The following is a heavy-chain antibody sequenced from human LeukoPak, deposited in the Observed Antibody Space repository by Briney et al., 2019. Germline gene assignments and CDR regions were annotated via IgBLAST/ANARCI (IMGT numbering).Heavy chain of an antibody. CDR2: ISGNGDNT. D-gene: IGHD7-27*01. Sequence: GGSLRLSCAASGFNFGDYGMSWVRQAPGKGLEWVSGISGNGDNTAYADSVKGRFTISRDNAKNSLYLQMNSLRAEDTALYYCARGWGFYYYYYYYMDVWGKGITVTVSS. CDR1: GFNFGDYG. J-gene: IGHJ6*03. V-gene: IGHV3-20*04. CDR3: ARGWGFYYYYYYYMDV.